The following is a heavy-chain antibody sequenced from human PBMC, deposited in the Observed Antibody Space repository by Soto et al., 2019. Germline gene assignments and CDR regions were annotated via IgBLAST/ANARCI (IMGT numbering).Heavy chain of an antibody. CDR2: IYYSGST. CDR3: ARFNGGYSPPQGGMDL. CDR1: GGSISSYY. V-gene: IGHV4-59*01. D-gene: IGHD6-25*01. J-gene: IGHJ6*02. Sequence: PSETLSLTCTVSGGSISSYYWSWIRQPPGKGLEWIGYIYYSGSTNYNPSLKSRVTISVDTSKNQFSLKLSSVTAADTAVYYCARFNGGYSPPQGGMDLWGQGTTVTVSS.